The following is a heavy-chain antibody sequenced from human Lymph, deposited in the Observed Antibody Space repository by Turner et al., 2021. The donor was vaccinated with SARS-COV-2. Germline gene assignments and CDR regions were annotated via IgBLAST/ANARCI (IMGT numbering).Heavy chain of an antibody. CDR1: GGSMNNNF. D-gene: IGHD2-8*02. J-gene: IGHJ5*02. CDR2: IFYRGST. Sequence: QVQLQESGPSLVKLLETLSPTCTVSGGSMNNNFWSWIRQPPGKRQEWIGFIFYRGSTNYNPSLKCRVTISVDTSENQFSLKLTSVTAADTAIYYCARHTVNNGVDPWGQGTLVTVSS. CDR3: ARHTVNNGVDP. V-gene: IGHV4-59*13.